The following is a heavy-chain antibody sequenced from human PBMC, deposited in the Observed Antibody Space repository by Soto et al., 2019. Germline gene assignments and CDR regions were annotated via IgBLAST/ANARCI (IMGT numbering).Heavy chain of an antibody. CDR2: LYYSGST. CDR3: ASMYYDILTGYYRAENNWFDP. V-gene: IGHV4-39*01. CDR1: GGSISSSSYY. J-gene: IGHJ5*02. D-gene: IGHD3-9*01. Sequence: SETLSLTCTVSGGSISSSSYYWGWIRQPPGKGLEWIGSLYYSGSTYYNPSLKSRVTISVDTSKNQFSLKLSSVTAADTAVYYCASMYYDILTGYYRAENNWFDPWGQGTLVTVSS.